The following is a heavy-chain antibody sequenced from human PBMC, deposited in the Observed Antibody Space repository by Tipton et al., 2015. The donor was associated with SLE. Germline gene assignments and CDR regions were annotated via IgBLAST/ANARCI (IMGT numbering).Heavy chain of an antibody. CDR2: IYYSGST. CDR3: ARGGNYDFFRSPHAYFDY. D-gene: IGHD3-3*01. J-gene: IGHJ4*02. Sequence: TLSLTCTVSGGSISSGGYYWSWIRQHPGKGLEWIGYIYYSGSTNYNPSLKSRVTISVDTSKNQFSLKLSSVTAADTAVYYCARGGNYDFFRSPHAYFDYWGQGTLVTVSS. V-gene: IGHV4-31*03. CDR1: GGSISSGGYY.